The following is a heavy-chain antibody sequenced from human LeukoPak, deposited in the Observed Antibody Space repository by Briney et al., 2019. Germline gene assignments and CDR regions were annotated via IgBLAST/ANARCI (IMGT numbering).Heavy chain of an antibody. Sequence: SETLSLTCTVSGGSISSYYWSWIRQPPGKGLEWIGYIYYSGSTNYNPSLKSRVTISVDTSKNQFSLKLSSVTAADTAVYYCARRGSSGYFYYFDYWGQGTLVTVSS. CDR1: GGSISSYY. CDR2: IYYSGST. J-gene: IGHJ4*02. D-gene: IGHD3-22*01. CDR3: ARRGSSGYFYYFDY. V-gene: IGHV4-59*12.